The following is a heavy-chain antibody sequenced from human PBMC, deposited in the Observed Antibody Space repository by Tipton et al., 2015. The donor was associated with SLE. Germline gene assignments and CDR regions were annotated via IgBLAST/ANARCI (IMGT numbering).Heavy chain of an antibody. CDR3: ASSFPSPLNGYGQGTFDY. Sequence: TLSLTCTVSGGSVSSGSYYWSWIRQPPGKGLEWIGYIYYSGSTNYNPSLKSRVTISVDTSKNQFSLKVSSVTAADTAVYYCASSFPSPLNGYGQGTFDYWGQGTLVTVSS. CDR1: GGSVSSGSYY. CDR2: IYYSGST. J-gene: IGHJ4*02. V-gene: IGHV4-61*01. D-gene: IGHD5-18*01.